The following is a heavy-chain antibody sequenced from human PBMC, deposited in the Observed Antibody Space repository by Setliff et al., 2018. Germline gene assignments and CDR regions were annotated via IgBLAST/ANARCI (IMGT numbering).Heavy chain of an antibody. V-gene: IGHV1-2*02. CDR2: INPNIGDT. J-gene: IGHJ3*01. Sequence: ASVKVSCKTSAYTFSGYYIHWVRQAPGQGLQWMGWINPNIGDTNYAPKFQGRVSMTRDTSIKTAYLEVNGLTSDDTAVYYCAISTLSICSGGSCPNAFDVWGQGTMVTVS. CDR3: AISTLSICSGGSCPNAFDV. CDR1: AYTFSGYY. D-gene: IGHD2-15*01.